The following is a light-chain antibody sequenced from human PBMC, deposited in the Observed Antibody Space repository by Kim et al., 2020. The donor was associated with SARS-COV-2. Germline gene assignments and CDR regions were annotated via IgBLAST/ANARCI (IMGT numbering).Light chain of an antibody. CDR1: QSVSSY. Sequence: PGERATLSCRASQSVSSYLAWYQQKPGQAPRLLIYDASNRATGITARFSGSGSGTDFTLTISSLEPEDFAVYYCQQRSNWPPTFGQGTRLEI. CDR2: DAS. J-gene: IGKJ5*01. CDR3: QQRSNWPPT. V-gene: IGKV3-11*01.